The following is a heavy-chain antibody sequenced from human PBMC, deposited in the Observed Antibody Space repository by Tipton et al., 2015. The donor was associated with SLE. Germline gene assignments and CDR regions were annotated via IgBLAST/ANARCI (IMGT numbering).Heavy chain of an antibody. Sequence: QLVQSGPEVKKPGSSVKVSCKASGDTFNTYAFSWVRQAPGQGLEWMGGIIPIIGITKYAQDFQGRVTVTTDESTNTAYMELSNLRSDDTAVYYCARDWRDDTAMAHYYYYMDVWGKGTTVTISS. CDR2: IIPIIGIT. V-gene: IGHV1-69*05. CDR3: ARDWRDDTAMAHYYYYMDV. CDR1: GDTFNTYA. J-gene: IGHJ6*03. D-gene: IGHD5-18*01.